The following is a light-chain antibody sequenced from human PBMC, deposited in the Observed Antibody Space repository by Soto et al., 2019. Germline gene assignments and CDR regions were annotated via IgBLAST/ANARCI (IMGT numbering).Light chain of an antibody. CDR3: QQSYSTPET. CDR2: AAS. Sequence: DIQMTQSPSSLSASVGDRVTITCRASQSIRSYLNWYEQKPGKSPKLLIYAASSLKSGVPSRFSGSGSGTDFTLTISSLQPEDFATYYCQQSYSTPETFGQGTKLEIK. V-gene: IGKV1-39*01. J-gene: IGKJ2*01. CDR1: QSIRSY.